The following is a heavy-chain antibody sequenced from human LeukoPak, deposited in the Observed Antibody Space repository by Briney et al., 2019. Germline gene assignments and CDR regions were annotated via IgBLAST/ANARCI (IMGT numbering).Heavy chain of an antibody. CDR3: ARDQPKYSSIADFDY. Sequence: GGSLRLSCAASGFTVSSNYMSWVRQAPGKGLEWVSVIYSGGSTYYADPVKGRFTIPRDNSKNTLYLQMNSLRAEDTAVYYCARDQPKYSSIADFDYWGQGTLVTVSS. V-gene: IGHV3-66*02. J-gene: IGHJ4*02. D-gene: IGHD6-13*01. CDR2: IYSGGST. CDR1: GFTVSSNY.